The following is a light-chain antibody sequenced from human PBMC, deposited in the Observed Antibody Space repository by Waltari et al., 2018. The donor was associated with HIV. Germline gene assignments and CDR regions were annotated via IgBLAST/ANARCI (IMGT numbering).Light chain of an antibody. V-gene: IGLV2-8*01. Sequence: QSALTQPPSASGSPGQSVTISCSGTSSDVGGYNYVSWYQQHPGKAPKRMFYEVSKRPSGVPDRFSGSKSGNTASLTVSGLQAEDEADYYCSSYAGSSWVFGGGTKLTVL. CDR3: SSYAGSSWV. CDR2: EVS. J-gene: IGLJ3*02. CDR1: SSDVGGYNY.